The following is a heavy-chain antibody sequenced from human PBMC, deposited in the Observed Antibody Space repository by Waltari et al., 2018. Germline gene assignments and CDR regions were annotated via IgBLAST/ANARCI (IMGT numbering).Heavy chain of an antibody. Sequence: QMVESGGGLVWPGGSLTLSCEASGFRFRDYYMSWIRQAPGKGLEWVSYISSSGTNILYADSVKGRFTISRDNAKNSLHMEMNNLRAEDTAVYYCARGITSAFDYWGQGSLVTVSS. CDR1: GFRFRDYY. CDR3: ARGITSAFDY. V-gene: IGHV3-11*01. J-gene: IGHJ4*02. CDR2: ISSSGTNI. D-gene: IGHD1-20*01.